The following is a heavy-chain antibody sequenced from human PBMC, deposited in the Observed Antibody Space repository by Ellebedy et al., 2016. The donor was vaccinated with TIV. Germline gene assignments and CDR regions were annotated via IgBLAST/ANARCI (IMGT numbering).Heavy chain of an antibody. CDR2: IKHDGSEK. CDR3: ASDSGTAMAHSGY. J-gene: IGHJ4*02. Sequence: GESLKISXAASGFIFRNYWMSWVRQAPGKGLEWVANIKHDGSEKKYVDSVKGRFTISRDNAKNSLYLQMNSLRAEDTAVYYCASDSGTAMAHSGYWGQGTLVTVSS. CDR1: GFIFRNYW. D-gene: IGHD5-18*01. V-gene: IGHV3-7*04.